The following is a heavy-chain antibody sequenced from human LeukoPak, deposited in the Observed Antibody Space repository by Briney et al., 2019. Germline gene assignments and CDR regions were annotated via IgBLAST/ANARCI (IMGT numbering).Heavy chain of an antibody. CDR1: GYTFTNYG. D-gene: IGHD3-22*01. J-gene: IGHJ4*02. CDR3: ARDRQDYYDSSGYFDN. V-gene: IGHV1-18*01. CDR2: ISAKNGNT. Sequence: ASVKVSCKASGYTFTNYGISWVRQAPGQGLQWMGWISAKNGNTKYAEKFQGRGTVTTDTSTNTAYMELRSLRSDDTAVYYCARDRQDYYDSSGYFDNWGQGTLVTVSS.